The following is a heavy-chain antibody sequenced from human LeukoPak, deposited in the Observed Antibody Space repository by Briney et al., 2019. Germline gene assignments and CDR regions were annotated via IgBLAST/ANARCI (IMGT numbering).Heavy chain of an antibody. CDR1: GFTFSRYA. J-gene: IGHJ4*02. Sequence: GGSLRLSCAASGFTFSRYAMTWVRRAPGKGLEWVSTIGDSDDKSYYPDSVKGRFTISRDLSKDTLFLEMHNLRAEDTAVYYCVKGRALWTYDFDSWGQGTLVTVSS. CDR3: VKGRALWTYDFDS. V-gene: IGHV3-23*01. D-gene: IGHD3/OR15-3a*01. CDR2: IGDSDDKS.